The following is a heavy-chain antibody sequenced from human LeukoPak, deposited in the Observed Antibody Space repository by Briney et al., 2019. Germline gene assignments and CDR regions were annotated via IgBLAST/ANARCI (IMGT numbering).Heavy chain of an antibody. Sequence: TSETLSLTCTVSGGSISSYYWSWIRQPAGKGLEWIGRVYTSGSTNYNPSLKSRVTMSVDTSKNQFSLKLSSVTAADTAVYYCARVQYCSSTSCHRGGAFDIWGQGTMVTVSS. J-gene: IGHJ3*02. V-gene: IGHV4-4*07. CDR2: VYTSGST. CDR3: ARVQYCSSTSCHRGGAFDI. CDR1: GGSISSYY. D-gene: IGHD2-2*01.